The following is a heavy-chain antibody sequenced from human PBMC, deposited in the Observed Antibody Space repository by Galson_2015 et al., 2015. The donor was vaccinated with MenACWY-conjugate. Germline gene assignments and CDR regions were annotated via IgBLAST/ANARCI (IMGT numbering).Heavy chain of an antibody. V-gene: IGHV3-23*01. Sequence: SLRLSWAAAGFTFSSYAMSWVRQAPGKGLAWVSAISGRGGSTYYADSVKGRFTISRDNSKNTLYLQMNSLRAEDTAVYYCAKAYRTAVAGHFDYWGQGTLVTVSS. CDR3: AKAYRTAVAGHFDY. J-gene: IGHJ4*02. CDR1: GFTFSSYA. D-gene: IGHD6-19*01. CDR2: ISGRGGST.